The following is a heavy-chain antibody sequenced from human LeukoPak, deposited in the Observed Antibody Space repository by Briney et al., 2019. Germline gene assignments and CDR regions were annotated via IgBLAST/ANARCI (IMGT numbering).Heavy chain of an antibody. V-gene: IGHV3-33*01. Sequence: PGGSLRLSCAASGFILNDYGMHWVRQAPGKGLEWVADIWFDKNQHFADSVKGRFAISRDNSKNTVYLQINSLRAEDTAVYYCARPLRAISASPTFYYYGMDVWGQGTTVTVSS. CDR1: GFILNDYG. D-gene: IGHD3-3*01. J-gene: IGHJ6*02. CDR2: IWFDKNQ. CDR3: ARPLRAISASPTFYYYGMDV.